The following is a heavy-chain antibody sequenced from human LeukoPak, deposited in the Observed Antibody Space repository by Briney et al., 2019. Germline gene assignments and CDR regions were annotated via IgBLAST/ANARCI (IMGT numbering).Heavy chain of an antibody. V-gene: IGHV3-30*04. CDR3: ARDAGPMATIPTVSDY. D-gene: IGHD5-24*01. Sequence: PGGSLRLSCAASGFTFSSYAMHWVRQAPGKGLEWVAVISYDGSNKYYADSVKGRFTISRDNAKNSLYLQMNTLRAEDTAVYYCARDAGPMATIPTVSDYWGQGTLVTVSS. CDR1: GFTFSSYA. CDR2: ISYDGSNK. J-gene: IGHJ4*02.